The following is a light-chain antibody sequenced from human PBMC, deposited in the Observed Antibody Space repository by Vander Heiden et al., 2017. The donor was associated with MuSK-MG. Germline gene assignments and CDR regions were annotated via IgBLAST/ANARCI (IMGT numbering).Light chain of an antibody. V-gene: IGKV3-15*01. CDR1: QSVSSN. CDR3: QQDNNCPRT. Sequence: VMTQSPATLSVSPGERATLSCRASQSVSSNLVWYQQKPGQAPRLLIYGASTRATGIPARFSGSGSGTEFTLTISSLQPEDFAVYYCQQDNNCPRTFGQGTKVEIK. CDR2: GAS. J-gene: IGKJ1*01.